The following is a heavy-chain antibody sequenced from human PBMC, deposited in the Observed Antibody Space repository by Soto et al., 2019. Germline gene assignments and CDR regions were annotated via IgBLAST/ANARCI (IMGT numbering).Heavy chain of an antibody. J-gene: IGHJ6*02. D-gene: IGHD6-6*01. V-gene: IGHV3-30-3*01. CDR3: ARGGWDSSSLYYYGMDV. Sequence: GGSLRLSCAASGFTFSSYAMHWVRQAPGKGLEWVAVISYDGSNKYYADSVKGRFTISRDNSKNTLYLQMNSLRAEDTAVYYCARGGWDSSSLYYYGMDVWGQGTTVTVSS. CDR2: ISYDGSNK. CDR1: GFTFSSYA.